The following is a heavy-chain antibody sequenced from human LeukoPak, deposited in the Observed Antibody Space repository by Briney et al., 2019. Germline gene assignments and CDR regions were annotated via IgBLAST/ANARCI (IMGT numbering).Heavy chain of an antibody. Sequence: NPGGSLRLSCAASGFTFDDYAMHWVRQAPGKGLEWVSSISSSSSYIYYADSVKGRFTISRDNAKNSLYLQMNSLRAEDTAVYYCARDPGYSSSWAPHQGTYYYYYYMDVWGKGTTVTVSS. V-gene: IGHV3-21*01. D-gene: IGHD6-13*01. CDR2: ISSSSSYI. CDR1: GFTFDDYA. J-gene: IGHJ6*03. CDR3: ARDPGYSSSWAPHQGTYYYYYYMDV.